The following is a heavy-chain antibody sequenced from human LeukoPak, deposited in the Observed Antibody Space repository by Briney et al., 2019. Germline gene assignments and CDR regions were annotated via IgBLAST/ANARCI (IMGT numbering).Heavy chain of an antibody. V-gene: IGHV1-18*01. CDR2: ISAYNGNT. CDR1: GYTFTSYG. Sequence: GASVKVSCKASGYTFTSYGISWVRQAPGQGLEWMGWISAYNGNTNYAQKLQGRVTMTTDTSTSTAYMELRSLRSDDTAVYYCARVRITMVRGVPCNWFDPWGQGTLVTVSS. J-gene: IGHJ5*02. D-gene: IGHD3-10*01. CDR3: ARVRITMVRGVPCNWFDP.